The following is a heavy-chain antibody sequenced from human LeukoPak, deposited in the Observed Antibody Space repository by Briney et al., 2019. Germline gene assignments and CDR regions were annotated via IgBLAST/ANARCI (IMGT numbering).Heavy chain of an antibody. Sequence: KASETLSLTCTVSGGSISSGGYYWSWIRQPPGKGLEWIGEINHSGSTNYNPSLKSRVTISVDTSKDQFSLKLSSVTAADTAVYYCARDNRMVRGVHGFDYWGQGTLVTVSS. CDR2: INHSGST. CDR1: GGSISSGGYY. V-gene: IGHV4-39*07. J-gene: IGHJ4*02. D-gene: IGHD3-10*01. CDR3: ARDNRMVRGVHGFDY.